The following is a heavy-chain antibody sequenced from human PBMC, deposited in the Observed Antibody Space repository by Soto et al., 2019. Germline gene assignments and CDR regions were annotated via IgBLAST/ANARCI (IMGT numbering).Heavy chain of an antibody. Sequence: EVQLVESGGGLVHPGGSLRLSCAASGFTFSDYSMNWVRQAPGKGLEWVSYITSDGGVTYYADSVKGRFSVSRDNDKKSLFLQMNSLRDEDTAVYYCARWPKGSTVTSWGQGTLVTVSS. V-gene: IGHV3-48*02. CDR3: ARWPKGSTVTS. CDR2: ITSDGGVT. D-gene: IGHD4-17*01. J-gene: IGHJ4*02. CDR1: GFTFSDYS.